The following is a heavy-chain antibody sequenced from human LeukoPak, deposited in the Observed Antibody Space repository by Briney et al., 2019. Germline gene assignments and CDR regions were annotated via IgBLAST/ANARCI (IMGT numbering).Heavy chain of an antibody. V-gene: IGHV3-74*01. CDR3: ASPRIGYCSSTSCYTNDY. J-gene: IGHJ4*02. CDR1: GFTFSSYW. CDR2: INTDGSST. D-gene: IGHD2-2*02. Sequence: GGSLRLSCAASGFTFSSYWMHWVRQAPGKGLVWVSRINTDGSSTSYADSVKGRFTISRDNAKNTLYLQMNSLRAEDTAVYYCASPRIGYCSSTSCYTNDYWGQGTLVTVSS.